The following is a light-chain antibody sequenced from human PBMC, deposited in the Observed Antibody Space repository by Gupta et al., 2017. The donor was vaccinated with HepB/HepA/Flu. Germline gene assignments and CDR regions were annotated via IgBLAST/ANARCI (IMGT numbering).Light chain of an antibody. Sequence: DIVMTQSPDSLALSLGERATISCKSSQNILHSSNNKNYLTWYQQKPGQPPKLLINWASIRESGVRDRFSGSGSGTDFTLTISGLQAEDVAVYYCLQCYGIPWQFGQGTKVEIK. J-gene: IGKJ1*01. CDR2: WAS. CDR3: LQCYGIPWQ. V-gene: IGKV4-1*01. CDR1: QNILHSSNNKNY.